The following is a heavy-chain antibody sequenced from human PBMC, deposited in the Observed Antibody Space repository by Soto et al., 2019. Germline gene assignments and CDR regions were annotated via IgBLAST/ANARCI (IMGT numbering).Heavy chain of an antibody. CDR1: GGSISSSSYY. CDR3: ARLRWEGLYYYYYYGMDV. J-gene: IGHJ6*02. D-gene: IGHD4-17*01. Sequence: QLQLQESGPGLVKLSETLSLTCTVSGGSISSSSYYWGWIRQPPGKGLGWIGSIYYSGSTYYNPSLKSRVTISVDTSKNQFSLKLSSVTAADTAVYYCARLRWEGLYYYYYYGMDVWGQGTTVTVSS. V-gene: IGHV4-39*01. CDR2: IYYSGST.